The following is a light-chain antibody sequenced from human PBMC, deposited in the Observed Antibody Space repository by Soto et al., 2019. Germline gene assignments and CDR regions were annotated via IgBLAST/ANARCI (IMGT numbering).Light chain of an antibody. J-gene: IGKJ2*01. V-gene: IGKV1-17*03. CDR3: IYHNRYPYT. CDR1: QGISNY. CDR2: AAA. Sequence: DIQMTQSPSGMSSSVGDRVTRTCRASQGISNYLAWVQQKPGKVPKRLIYAAASLQSGVPSQFSRNGPGTEITLTICSLQTEDFQTYYSIYHNRYPYTDVQGTKLEIK.